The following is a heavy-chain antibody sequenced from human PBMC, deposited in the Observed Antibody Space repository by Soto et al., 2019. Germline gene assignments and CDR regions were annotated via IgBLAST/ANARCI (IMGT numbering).Heavy chain of an antibody. D-gene: IGHD5-18*01. CDR1: GFTFSSYG. Sequence: GGSLRLSCAASGFTFSSYGMHWGRQAPGKGLEWVAVIWYDGSNKYYADSVKGRFTISRDNSKNTLYLQMNSLRAEDTAVYYCAREGGYSYGFDAFDIWGQGTMVTVSS. CDR2: IWYDGSNK. CDR3: AREGGYSYGFDAFDI. J-gene: IGHJ3*02. V-gene: IGHV3-33*01.